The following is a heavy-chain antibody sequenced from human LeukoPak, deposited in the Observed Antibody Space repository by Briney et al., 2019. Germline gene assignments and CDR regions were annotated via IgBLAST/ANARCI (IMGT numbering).Heavy chain of an antibody. CDR1: GFTFSSYA. J-gene: IGHJ4*02. V-gene: IGHV3-23*01. D-gene: IGHD2-2*02. CDR2: ISGSGGST. CDR3: AKDLLFGYCSSTSCYKGYYFDY. Sequence: GGSLRLSCAASGFTFSSYAMSWVRQAPGKGLEWVSAISGSGGSTYYADSVKGRFTISRDNSKNTLYLQMNSLRAEDTAVYYCAKDLLFGYCSSTSCYKGYYFDYWGQGTLVTVSS.